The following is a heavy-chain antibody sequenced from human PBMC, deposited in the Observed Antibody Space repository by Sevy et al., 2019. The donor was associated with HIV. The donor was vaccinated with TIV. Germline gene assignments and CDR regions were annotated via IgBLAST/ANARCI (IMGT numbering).Heavy chain of an antibody. CDR3: AFSSAGYCSSTSCPHYYYYYYMDV. CDR2: ISGSGGST. Sequence: GGSLRLSCAASGFTFSSYAMSWVRQAPGKGLEWVSAISGSGGSTYYADSVKGRFNISRDNSKNTLYLQMNSLRAEDTAVYYCAFSSAGYCSSTSCPHYYYYYYMDVWGKGTTVTVSS. D-gene: IGHD2-2*01. CDR1: GFTFSSYA. V-gene: IGHV3-23*01. J-gene: IGHJ6*03.